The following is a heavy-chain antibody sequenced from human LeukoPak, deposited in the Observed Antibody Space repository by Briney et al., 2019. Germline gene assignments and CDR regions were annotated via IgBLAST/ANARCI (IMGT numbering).Heavy chain of an antibody. CDR3: ARDPNLSSTSHFYY. V-gene: IGHV3-7*01. J-gene: IGHJ4*02. D-gene: IGHD2-2*01. CDR2: IKQDGSEK. CDR1: GFTFSSYW. Sequence: GGSLRLSCAASGFTFSSYWMSWVRQALGKGPEWVANIKQDGSEKYYVDSVKGRFTISRDNAKNSLYLQMNSLRVEDKPVYYCARDPNLSSTSHFYYWGQGTLVTVSS.